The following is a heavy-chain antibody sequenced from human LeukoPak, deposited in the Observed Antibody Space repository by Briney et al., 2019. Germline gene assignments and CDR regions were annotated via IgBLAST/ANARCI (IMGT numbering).Heavy chain of an antibody. J-gene: IGHJ4*02. CDR3: ARDSPSSRWPRLLGPRFDY. Sequence: PGGSLRLSCAASGFTFSHYSMNWVRQAPGKGLEWVSFISSSSSYIYYADSVKGRFTISRDNAKNSLYLQMNSLRVEDMAVYYCARDSPSSRWPRLLGPRFDYWGQGTLVTVSS. CDR2: ISSSSSYI. CDR1: GFTFSHYS. D-gene: IGHD6-13*01. V-gene: IGHV3-21*01.